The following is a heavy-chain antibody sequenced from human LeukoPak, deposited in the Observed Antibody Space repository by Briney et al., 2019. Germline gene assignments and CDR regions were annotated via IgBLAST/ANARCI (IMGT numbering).Heavy chain of an antibody. Sequence: GGSLRLSCAASGLTFNTYPMAWVRQAPGKGLEWVSRISGGGDTTYYTDSVKGRFTISRDNSKNTLFLQMNSLRAEDTAVYYCAKDHSSGWYGGYYFDYWGQGTLVTVSS. V-gene: IGHV3-23*01. CDR1: GLTFNTYP. CDR3: AKDHSSGWYGGYYFDY. J-gene: IGHJ4*02. CDR2: ISGGGDTT. D-gene: IGHD6-19*01.